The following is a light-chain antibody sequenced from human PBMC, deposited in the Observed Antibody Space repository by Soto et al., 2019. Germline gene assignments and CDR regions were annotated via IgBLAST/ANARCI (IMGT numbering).Light chain of an antibody. CDR2: VNS. CDR3: QSYDISLSGWV. V-gene: IGLV1-40*01. Sequence: QSVLTQPPAVSGAPGQRVTISCTGSSSNIGAGYDVHWYQQLPGTAPKLLIYVNSNRPSGVPDRFYGSKSGTSASLAITGLRAEDEADYYYQSYDISLSGWVFGGGTKLTV. J-gene: IGLJ3*02. CDR1: SSNIGAGYD.